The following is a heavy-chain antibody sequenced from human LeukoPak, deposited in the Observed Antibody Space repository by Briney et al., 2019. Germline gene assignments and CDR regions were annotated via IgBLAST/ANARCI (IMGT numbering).Heavy chain of an antibody. CDR3: TRGGHDYGGSFDT. V-gene: IGHV4-61*02. Sequence: PSETLSLTCAISGASTASGSYHWDWIRQPAGSRPEYIGRISAGGRTNYNPSLKSRLTISMDTSKNHVSLRLSSVTAADTALYYCTRGGHDYGGSFDTWGQGILVTVSS. J-gene: IGHJ5*02. CDR1: GASTASGSYH. CDR2: ISAGGRT. D-gene: IGHD4-23*01.